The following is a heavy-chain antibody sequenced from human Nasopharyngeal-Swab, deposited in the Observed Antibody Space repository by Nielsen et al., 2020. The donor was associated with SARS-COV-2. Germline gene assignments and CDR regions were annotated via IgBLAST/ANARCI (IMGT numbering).Heavy chain of an antibody. V-gene: IGHV4-61*01. J-gene: IGHJ4*02. Sequence: SETLSLTCTVSGGSVSSGSYYWSWIRQPPGKGLEWIGYIYYSGSTNYNPSLKSRVTISVDKSKNQFSLKLSSVTAADTAVYYCARGYSSSWYGYWGQGTLVTVSS. CDR1: GGSVSSGSYY. CDR3: ARGYSSSWYGY. CDR2: IYYSGST. D-gene: IGHD6-13*01.